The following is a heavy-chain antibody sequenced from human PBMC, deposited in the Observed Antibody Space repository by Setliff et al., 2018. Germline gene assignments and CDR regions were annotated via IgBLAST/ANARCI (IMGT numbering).Heavy chain of an antibody. CDR1: GGSIGSSNYY. Sequence: PSETLSLTCTVSGGSIGSSNYYWGWIRQPPGKGLEWIGNIYYGGSAYYNPSLKSRVTISVDTSKNQFSLKLSSVTAADTAMYYCARILGYCSGGSCYVPYWGQGTLVTVSS. V-gene: IGHV4-39*07. J-gene: IGHJ4*02. CDR2: IYYGGSA. D-gene: IGHD2-15*01. CDR3: ARILGYCSGGSCYVPY.